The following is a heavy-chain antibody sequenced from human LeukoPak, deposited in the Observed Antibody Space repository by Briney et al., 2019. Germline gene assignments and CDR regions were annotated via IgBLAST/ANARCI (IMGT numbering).Heavy chain of an antibody. CDR3: VRESSVSGWYIY. Sequence: PGGSLRLTCAASGLTVSNSFMGWVRQAPWTGLEWVSVIYAGGTTYYADSVQGRFTISRHNSKNTLYLQMNSLKPEDTADYYCVRESSVSGWYIYWGQGTLVTVSS. J-gene: IGHJ4*02. CDR1: GLTVSNSF. D-gene: IGHD6-19*01. CDR2: IYAGGTT. V-gene: IGHV3-53*04.